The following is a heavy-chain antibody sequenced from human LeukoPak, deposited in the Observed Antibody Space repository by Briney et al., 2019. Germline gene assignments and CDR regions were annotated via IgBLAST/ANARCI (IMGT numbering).Heavy chain of an antibody. Sequence: GRSLRLSCAASGFTFSSYAMHWVRQAPGKGLEWVAVISYDGSNKYYADSVKGRFTISRDNSKNTLYLQMNSLRAEDTAVYYCARDRHYGDYGGPYFDYWGQGTLVTVSS. CDR3: ARDRHYGDYGGPYFDY. D-gene: IGHD4-17*01. J-gene: IGHJ4*02. CDR2: ISYDGSNK. V-gene: IGHV3-30-3*01. CDR1: GFTFSSYA.